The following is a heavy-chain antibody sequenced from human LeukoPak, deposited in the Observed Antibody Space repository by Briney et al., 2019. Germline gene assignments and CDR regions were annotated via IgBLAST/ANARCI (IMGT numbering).Heavy chain of an antibody. J-gene: IGHJ5*01. D-gene: IGHD5-12*01. CDR1: GFTFDDYA. Sequence: GGSLRLSCAASGFTFDDYAMNWVRQRPGKGLEWVSLITWDGGGTFYADSVRGRFTISRDNNKDSLYLQMNSLRVDDTALYYCVKDKYSDGFFDYWGHGTLVTVSS. CDR2: ITWDGGGT. CDR3: VKDKYSDGFFDY. V-gene: IGHV3-43D*03.